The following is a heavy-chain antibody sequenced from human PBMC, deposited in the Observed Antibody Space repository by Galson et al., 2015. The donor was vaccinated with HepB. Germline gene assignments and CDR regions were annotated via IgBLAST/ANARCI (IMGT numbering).Heavy chain of an antibody. D-gene: IGHD5-12*01. J-gene: IGHJ4*02. CDR1: GYSFTSYW. CDR2: IDPSDSYT. Sequence: QSGAEVKKPGESLKISCKGSGYSFTSYWISWVRQVPGKGLEWMGRIDPSDSYTNYSPSFQGHVTISADKSISTAYLQWSSLKASDTAMYYCARNPSYGGYADEFDYWGQGTLVTVSS. V-gene: IGHV5-10-1*01. CDR3: ARNPSYGGYADEFDY.